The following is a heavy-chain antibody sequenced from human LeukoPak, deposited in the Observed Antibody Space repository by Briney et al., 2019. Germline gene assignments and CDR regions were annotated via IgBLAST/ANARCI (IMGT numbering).Heavy chain of an antibody. V-gene: IGHV3-48*03. J-gene: IGHJ4*02. CDR3: AKDRSSSWYSSFDY. D-gene: IGHD6-13*01. Sequence: GGSLRLSCAASGFTFSSYEMNWVRQAPGKGLEWVSYISSSGSTIYYADSVKGRFTISRDNSKNTLYLQMNSLRAEDTAVYYCAKDRSSSWYSSFDYWGQGTLVTVSS. CDR2: ISSSGSTI. CDR1: GFTFSSYE.